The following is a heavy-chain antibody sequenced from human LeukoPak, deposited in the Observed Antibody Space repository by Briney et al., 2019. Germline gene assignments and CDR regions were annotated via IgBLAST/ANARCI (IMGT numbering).Heavy chain of an antibody. CDR1: GFTFDDYA. J-gene: IGHJ6*03. CDR2: ISWNSGSI. V-gene: IGHV3-9*03. CDR3: AKAESYYYYMDV. Sequence: GRSLRLSCAASGFTFDDYAMHWVRQAPGKGLEWFSGISWNSGSIGYADSVKGRFTISRDNAKNSLYLQMNSLRAEDMALYYCAKAESYYYYMDVWGKGTTVTVSS.